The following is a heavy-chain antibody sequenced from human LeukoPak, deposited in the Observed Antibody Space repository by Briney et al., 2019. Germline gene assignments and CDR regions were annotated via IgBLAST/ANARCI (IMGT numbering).Heavy chain of an antibody. J-gene: IGHJ4*02. Sequence: PSETLSLTCTVSGGSISNYYWSWIRQSPEKGLEWIGYIHDSGSTNYNPSLKSRVTISVDTSKNQFSLKLSSVTAADTAVYYCARSGYCSSTSCYAVDYFDYWGQGTLVTVSS. CDR2: IHDSGST. D-gene: IGHD2-2*01. V-gene: IGHV4-59*12. CDR1: GGSISNYY. CDR3: ARSGYCSSTSCYAVDYFDY.